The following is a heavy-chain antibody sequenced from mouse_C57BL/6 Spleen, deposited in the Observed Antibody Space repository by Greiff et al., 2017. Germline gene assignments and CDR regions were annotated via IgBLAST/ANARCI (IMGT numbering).Heavy chain of an antibody. D-gene: IGHD1-1*01. V-gene: IGHV1-85*01. Sequence: VQLQQSGPELVKPGASVKLSCKASGYTFTSYDINWVKQRPGQGLEWIGWIYPRDGSTKYNEKFKGKATLTVDTSSSTAYMDLHSLTSEDSAVYFCARERDYGSSPWFAYWGQGTLVTVSA. CDR1: GYTFTSYD. J-gene: IGHJ3*01. CDR2: IYPRDGST. CDR3: ARERDYGSSPWFAY.